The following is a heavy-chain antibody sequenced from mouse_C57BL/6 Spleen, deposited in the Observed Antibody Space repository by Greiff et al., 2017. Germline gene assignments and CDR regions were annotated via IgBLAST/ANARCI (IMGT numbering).Heavy chain of an antibody. Sequence: VHLVESGAELVRPGTSVKVSCKASGYAFTNYLIEWVKQRPGQGLEWIGVINPGSGGTNYNEKFKGKATLTADKSSSTAYMQLSSLTSEDSAVYFCARRGLLRGWYFDVWGTGTTVTVSS. CDR1: GYAFTNYL. CDR3: ARRGLLRGWYFDV. V-gene: IGHV1-54*01. CDR2: INPGSGGT. J-gene: IGHJ1*03. D-gene: IGHD1-1*01.